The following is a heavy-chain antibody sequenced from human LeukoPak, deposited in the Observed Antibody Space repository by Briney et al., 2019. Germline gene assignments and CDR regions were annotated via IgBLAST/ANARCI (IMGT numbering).Heavy chain of an antibody. CDR1: GGSISSGSYY. CDR2: MYTSGST. D-gene: IGHD2-15*01. V-gene: IGHV4-61*02. Sequence: PSETLSLTCTVSGGSISSGSYYWSWIRQPAGEGLEWIGRMYTSGSTSYNPSLKSRVTISVDTSKNQFSLKLSSVTAADTAVYYCARPICSGGSCYFEYAFDIWGQGTMVTVSS. J-gene: IGHJ3*02. CDR3: ARPICSGGSCYFEYAFDI.